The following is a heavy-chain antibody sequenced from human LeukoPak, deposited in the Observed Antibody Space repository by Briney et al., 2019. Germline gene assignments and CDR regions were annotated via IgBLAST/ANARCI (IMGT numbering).Heavy chain of an antibody. J-gene: IGHJ4*02. V-gene: IGHV3-21*01. Sequence: PGGSLRLSCAASGFTFSSYSMNWVRQAPGKGLEWVSSISSSSSYIYYADSVKGRFTISRDNAKNSLYLQMNSLRAEDTAVYYCARDLPIWTTVTTLNDYWGQGTLVTVSS. CDR1: GFTFSSYS. CDR2: ISSSSSYI. D-gene: IGHD4-17*01. CDR3: ARDLPIWTTVTTLNDY.